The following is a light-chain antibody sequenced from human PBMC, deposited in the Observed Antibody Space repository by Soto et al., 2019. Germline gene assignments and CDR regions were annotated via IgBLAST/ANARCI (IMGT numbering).Light chain of an antibody. V-gene: IGLV8-61*01. Sequence: QAVVTQEPSFSVSPGGTVTLTCGLSSGSVSTSYYPSWYQQTPGQAPRTLIYSTNTRSSGVPDRFSGSILGNKAALTITGAQADDESDYYCVLYMGSGISWVFGGGTSSPS. CDR3: VLYMGSGISWV. CDR2: STN. J-gene: IGLJ3*02. CDR1: SGSVSTSYY.